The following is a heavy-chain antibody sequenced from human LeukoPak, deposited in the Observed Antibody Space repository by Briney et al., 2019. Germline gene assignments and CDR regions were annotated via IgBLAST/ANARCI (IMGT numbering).Heavy chain of an antibody. D-gene: IGHD3-10*01. Sequence: PGGSLRLSCAASGFTVSSNYMSWVRQAPGKGLEWVAVIYSGGSTYYSDSVKGRFTISRDNSKSTLYIQINSLRAEDTAVYYCARASRYSGSYLWDLDYWGQGTLVTVSS. CDR1: GFTVSSNY. CDR3: ARASRYSGSYLWDLDY. J-gene: IGHJ4*02. CDR2: IYSGGST. V-gene: IGHV3-53*01.